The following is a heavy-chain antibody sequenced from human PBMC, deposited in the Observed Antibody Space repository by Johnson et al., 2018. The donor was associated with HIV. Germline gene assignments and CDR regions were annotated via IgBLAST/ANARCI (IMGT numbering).Heavy chain of an antibody. V-gene: IGHV3-9*01. CDR3: ARVQSLQWELLDGDAFDI. CDR2: IRWTRGSI. D-gene: IGHD1-26*01. J-gene: IGHJ3*02. CDR1: GFTFDDYA. Sequence: VQLVESGGGLVQPGRSLRLSCAASGFTFDDYAMHWVRQAPGKGLEWVSGIRWTRGSIGYADSVYGRFTISRDNAKNSLYLQMNSLRAEDTAVYYFARVQSLQWELLDGDAFDIWGQGTMVTVSS.